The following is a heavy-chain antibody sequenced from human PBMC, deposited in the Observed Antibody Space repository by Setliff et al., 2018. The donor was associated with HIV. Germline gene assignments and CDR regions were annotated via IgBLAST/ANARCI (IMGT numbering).Heavy chain of an antibody. CDR1: GGSISSDY. J-gene: IGHJ4*02. Sequence: PSETLSLTCTVSGGSISSDYWSWIRQPPGKGMEWIGFIYDSGSTNYSPSLESRVTISVDTSKNQFSLKLSSVTAADTAVYYCARAVQLGYFDYWGQGTLVTVSS. V-gene: IGHV4-59*12. D-gene: IGHD6-6*01. CDR2: IYDSGST. CDR3: ARAVQLGYFDY.